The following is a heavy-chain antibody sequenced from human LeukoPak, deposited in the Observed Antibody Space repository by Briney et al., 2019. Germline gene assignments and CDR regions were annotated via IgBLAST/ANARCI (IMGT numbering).Heavy chain of an antibody. D-gene: IGHD3-16*02. Sequence: PSETLSLTCTVSGGSIGSSSYYWGWIRQPPGKGLEWIGSIYYSGSTYYNPSLKSRVTISVDTSKNQFSLKLSSVTAADTAVYYCARPHPGGVIGPTHFDYWGQGTLVTVSS. CDR1: GGSIGSSSYY. CDR2: IYYSGST. V-gene: IGHV4-39*01. J-gene: IGHJ4*02. CDR3: ARPHPGGVIGPTHFDY.